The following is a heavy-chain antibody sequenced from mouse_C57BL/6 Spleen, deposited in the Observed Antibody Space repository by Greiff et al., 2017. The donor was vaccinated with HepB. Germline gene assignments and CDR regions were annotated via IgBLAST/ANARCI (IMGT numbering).Heavy chain of an antibody. CDR1: GFTFSDYY. D-gene: IGHD1-1*01. Sequence: EVKLMESGGGLVQPGGSLKLSCAASGFTFSDYYMYWVRQTPEKRLEWVAYISNGGGSTYYPDTVKGRFTISRDNAKNTLYLQMSRLKSEDTAMYYCAISGYYGSSYGYFDVWGTGTTVTVSS. CDR3: AISGYYGSSYGYFDV. V-gene: IGHV5-12*01. CDR2: ISNGGGST. J-gene: IGHJ1*03.